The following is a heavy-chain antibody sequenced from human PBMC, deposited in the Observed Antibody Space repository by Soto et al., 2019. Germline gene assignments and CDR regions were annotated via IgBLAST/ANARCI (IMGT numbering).Heavy chain of an antibody. Sequence: ASVKVSCKASGYTFTSYGISWVRQAPGQGLEWMGWISAYNGNTNYAQKLQGRVTMTEDTSTDTAYMELSSLRSEDTAVYYCATGDHSSGFDWGQGTLVTVSS. CDR2: ISAYNGNT. D-gene: IGHD6-19*01. CDR1: GYTFTSYG. CDR3: ATGDHSSGFD. V-gene: IGHV1-18*01. J-gene: IGHJ4*02.